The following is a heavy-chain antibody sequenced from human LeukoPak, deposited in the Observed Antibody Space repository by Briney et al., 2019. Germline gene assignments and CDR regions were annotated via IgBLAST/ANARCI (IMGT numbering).Heavy chain of an antibody. D-gene: IGHD1-26*01. J-gene: IGHJ3*02. CDR2: IYYSGST. CDR3: ARVLVGGSYYEKWHAFDI. CDR1: SGSISSGDYY. V-gene: IGHV4-30-4*08. Sequence: NSSETLSLTCTVSSGSISSGDYYWSWIRQPPGKGLEWIGYIYYSGSTYYNPSLKSRVTISVDTSKNQFSLKLSSVTAADTAVYYCARVLVGGSYYEKWHAFDIWGQGTMVTVSS.